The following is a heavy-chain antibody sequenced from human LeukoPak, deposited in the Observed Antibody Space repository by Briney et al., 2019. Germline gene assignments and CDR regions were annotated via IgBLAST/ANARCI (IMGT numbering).Heavy chain of an antibody. V-gene: IGHV4-39*02. J-gene: IGHJ5*02. CDR3: ARENSQWLGRSWFDP. Sequence: PSETLSLTCTVSGGSISSSSYYWGWIRQPPGNGLEWIGSIYYSGSTYYNPSLKSRVTISVDTSKNQFSLKLSSVTAADTAVYYCARENSQWLGRSWFDPWGQGTLVTVSS. CDR1: GGSISSSSYY. D-gene: IGHD6-19*01. CDR2: IYYSGST.